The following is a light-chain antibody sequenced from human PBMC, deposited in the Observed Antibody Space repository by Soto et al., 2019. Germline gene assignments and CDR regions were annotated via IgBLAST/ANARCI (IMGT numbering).Light chain of an antibody. CDR2: DAS. V-gene: IGKV3-11*01. CDR1: QSVGSY. Sequence: EIVLTQSPATLSLSPGDRATLSCRASQSVGSYLGWYQQSPGQAPRLLIYDASNRATGIPARFSGSGSGTDFTLTISSLEPEDFAVYYCQQRSDLPSTFRGGIKVDIK. CDR3: QQRSDLPST. J-gene: IGKJ4*01.